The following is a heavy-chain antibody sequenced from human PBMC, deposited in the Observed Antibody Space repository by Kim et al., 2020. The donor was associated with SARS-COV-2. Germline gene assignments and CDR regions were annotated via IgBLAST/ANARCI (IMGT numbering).Heavy chain of an antibody. D-gene: IGHD3-10*01. CDR3: ATDPTGSYFES. V-gene: IGHV3-23*01. CDR2: INDNGGTI. Sequence: GGSLRLSCAVSGFTFSNSAMTWVRQAPGKGLEWVSNINDNGGTIFYADSVRGRFTVSRDNSKDILYLQMTSLRADDTATYYCATDPTGSYFESWGQGALVIVSP. CDR1: GFTFSNSA. J-gene: IGHJ4*02.